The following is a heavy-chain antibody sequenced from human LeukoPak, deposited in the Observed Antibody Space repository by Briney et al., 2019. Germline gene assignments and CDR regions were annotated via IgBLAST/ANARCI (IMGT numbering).Heavy chain of an antibody. D-gene: IGHD2-21*02. CDR3: ARHDFVEANAFDI. CDR2: IYYSGST. V-gene: IGHV4-39*01. CDR1: GGSISSSSYY. J-gene: IGHJ3*02. Sequence: SETLSLTCTVSGGSISSSSYYWGWIRQPPGKGLEWIGSIYYSGSTYYNPSLKSRVTISVDTSKNQFSLKLSSVTAADTAVYYCARHDFVEANAFDIWGLGTMVTVSS.